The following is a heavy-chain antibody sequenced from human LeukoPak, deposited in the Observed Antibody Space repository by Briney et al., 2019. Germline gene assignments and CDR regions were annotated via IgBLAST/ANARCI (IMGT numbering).Heavy chain of an antibody. CDR2: ISGSGETT. Sequence: PGGSLRLSCAASGFIFSNYAMTWVRQAPGKGLEWVSAISGSGETTYYPDSVKGRFTISRDNSKNTLSLQMNSLRAEDTALYYRAKFGLTISPWGQGTLVTVSS. CDR1: GFIFSNYA. CDR3: AKFGLTISP. V-gene: IGHV3-23*01. J-gene: IGHJ1*01. D-gene: IGHD3-10*01.